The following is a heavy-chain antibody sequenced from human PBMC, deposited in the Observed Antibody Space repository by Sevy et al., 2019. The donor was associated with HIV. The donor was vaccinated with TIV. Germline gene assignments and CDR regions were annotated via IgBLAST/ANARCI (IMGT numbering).Heavy chain of an antibody. V-gene: IGHV3-23*01. CDR1: GFTFTNYG. CDR2: ISNSGANT. CDR3: AKEWTLLSDWYGEFDY. J-gene: IGHJ4*02. D-gene: IGHD6-19*01. Sequence: GGSLRLSCAASGFTFTNYGMHWVRQAPGKGLEWVSGISNSGANTYYADSVRGRFTVSRDNSKNTSYLQLNSLGAEDTAIYYCAKEWTLLSDWYGEFDYWGQGTLVTVSS.